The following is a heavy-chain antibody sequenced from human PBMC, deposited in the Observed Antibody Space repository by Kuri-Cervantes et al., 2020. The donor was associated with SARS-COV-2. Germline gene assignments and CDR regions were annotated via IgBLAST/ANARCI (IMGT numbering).Heavy chain of an antibody. Sequence: GESLKISCAASGFTFNTYGMHWVRQAPGKGLEWVAVIWYDGSNKYYADSVKDRFTISRDNSKNTLYLQMNSLRAEDMAVYYCARGGIAVAGQVWYFDLWGRGTLVTVSS. CDR1: GFTFNTYG. V-gene: IGHV3-33*01. J-gene: IGHJ2*01. D-gene: IGHD6-19*01. CDR3: ARGGIAVAGQVWYFDL. CDR2: IWYDGSNK.